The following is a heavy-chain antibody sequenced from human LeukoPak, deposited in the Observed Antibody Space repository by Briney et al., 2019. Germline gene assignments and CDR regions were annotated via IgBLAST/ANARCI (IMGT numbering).Heavy chain of an antibody. CDR2: IKEDESEK. CDR3: VCAAPGY. CDR1: GVTFSGYW. J-gene: IGHJ4*02. Sequence: GGSLRLSCAVSGVTFSGYWMTWVRQAPGKGLEWVANIKEDESEKYYADSVKGRFTISRDNAKNSVYLQMNSLRAEDTAVYYCVCAAPGYWGQGTLVTVSS. V-gene: IGHV3-7*01. D-gene: IGHD6-25*01.